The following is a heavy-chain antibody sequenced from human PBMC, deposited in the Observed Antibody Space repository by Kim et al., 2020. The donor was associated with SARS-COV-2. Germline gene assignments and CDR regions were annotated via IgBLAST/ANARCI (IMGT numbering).Heavy chain of an antibody. D-gene: IGHD3-22*01. J-gene: IGHJ4*02. CDR2: IWYAGRNK. Sequence: GGSLRLSCAASGFTFSSYGRHWVRQAPGKGLEWVAVIWYAGRNKYYADSVKGRFTITRYNSKNTLYLQMNRLSAEDTAVYYCAATPRDYYYDSSGYAWGQGTLVTVSS. V-gene: IGHV3-33*01. CDR1: GFTFSSYG. CDR3: AATPRDYYYDSSGYA.